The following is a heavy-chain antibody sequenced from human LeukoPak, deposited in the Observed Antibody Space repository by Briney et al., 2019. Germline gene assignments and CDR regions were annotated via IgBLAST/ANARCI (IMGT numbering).Heavy chain of an antibody. CDR2: ISYDGSNK. V-gene: IGHV3-30-3*01. Sequence: PGGSLRLSCAASGFTFSSYAMHWVRQAPGKGLEWVAVISYDGSNKYYADSVKGRFTISRDNSKNTLYLQMNRLRAEDTAVYYCASEAITMIVVVITSPDAFDIWGQGTMVTVSS. D-gene: IGHD3-22*01. J-gene: IGHJ3*02. CDR1: GFTFSSYA. CDR3: ASEAITMIVVVITSPDAFDI.